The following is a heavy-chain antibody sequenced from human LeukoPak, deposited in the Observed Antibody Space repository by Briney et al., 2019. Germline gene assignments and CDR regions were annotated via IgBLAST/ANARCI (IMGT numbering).Heavy chain of an antibody. V-gene: IGHV3-11*06. D-gene: IGHD3-10*01. CDR2: ISSSSSYT. Sequence: PGGSLRLSCAASGFTFSDYYMSWIRQAPGKGLEWVSYISSSSSYTNYADSVKGRFTISRDNAKNSLYLQMNSLRAEDTAVYYCARDQGYYYGSGSYYNPRGVLDYWGQGTLVTVSS. CDR3: ARDQGYYYGSGSYYNPRGVLDY. J-gene: IGHJ4*02. CDR1: GFTFSDYY.